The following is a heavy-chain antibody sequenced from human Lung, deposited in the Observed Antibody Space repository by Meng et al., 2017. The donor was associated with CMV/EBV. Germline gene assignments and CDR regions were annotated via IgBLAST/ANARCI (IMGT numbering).Heavy chain of an antibody. CDR2: IYYSGST. Sequence: QVQLHEPGPGLSKPSQTLSLTCPCSGGSIRRGGFYWSLIRQQPGTGLEWIGYIYYSGSTYYNPSLRSRVAISIDTPKNQFSLKLTSVTAADTAVYFCARTNYGDYNWFDPWGQGTLVTVSS. D-gene: IGHD4-17*01. J-gene: IGHJ5*02. CDR3: ARTNYGDYNWFDP. CDR1: GGSIRRGGFY. V-gene: IGHV4-31*03.